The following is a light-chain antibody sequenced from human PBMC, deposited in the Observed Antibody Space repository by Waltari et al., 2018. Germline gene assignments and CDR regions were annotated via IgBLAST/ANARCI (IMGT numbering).Light chain of an antibody. V-gene: IGKV1-5*03. CDR2: KAS. Sequence: DIQMTQSPSTLSASVGDRVTITCRARQNLNSSLAWYQQKPGKAPKLLIYKASSLESGVPSRFSGSGSGTEFTLTISSLQPDDFATYYCQQHSNYWTFGQGTKVEIK. J-gene: IGKJ1*01. CDR1: QNLNSS. CDR3: QQHSNYWT.